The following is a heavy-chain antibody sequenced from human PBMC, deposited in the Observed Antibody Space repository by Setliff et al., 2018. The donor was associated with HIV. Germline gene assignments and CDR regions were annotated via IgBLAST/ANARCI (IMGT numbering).Heavy chain of an antibody. Sequence: GGSLRLSCSASGFTFSSYAMHWVRQAPGKGLEWISYITGSSNDIYYADSVKGRFTISRDNAKNSLYLQMNSLRAEDTAVYYCLVAVEEDVWGKGTTVTVSS. V-gene: IGHV3-21*05. CDR3: LVAVEEDV. CDR2: ITGSSNDI. J-gene: IGHJ6*04. CDR1: GFTFSSYA. D-gene: IGHD5-12*01.